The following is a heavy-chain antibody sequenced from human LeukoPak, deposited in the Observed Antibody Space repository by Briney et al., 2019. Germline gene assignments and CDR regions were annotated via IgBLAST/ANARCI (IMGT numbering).Heavy chain of an antibody. Sequence: TSETLSLTCTVSGGSISSSSYYWGWIRQPPGKGLEWIVSIYYSGSTYYNPSLESRVTISVDTSKNQFSLKLSSVTAADTAVYYCASSGGYCSGGSCYAYYYYGMDVWGQGTTVTVSS. V-gene: IGHV4-39*01. J-gene: IGHJ6*02. CDR3: ASSGGYCSGGSCYAYYYYGMDV. CDR1: GGSISSSSYY. CDR2: IYYSGST. D-gene: IGHD2-15*01.